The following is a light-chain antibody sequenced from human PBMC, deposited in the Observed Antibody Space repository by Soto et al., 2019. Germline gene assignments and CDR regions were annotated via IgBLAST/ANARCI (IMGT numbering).Light chain of an antibody. V-gene: IGKV3-20*01. Sequence: EIVLTQSPGTLSSSPGERATLSCRASQSVRNNYLAWYQQKPGQPPRFLIYDVSTRAAGIPDRFSSSGSGTDFTLTISRLEPEDFAVYYCQQYGSTPLTFGGGTKVEIE. CDR3: QQYGSTPLT. CDR1: QSVRNNY. CDR2: DVS. J-gene: IGKJ4*01.